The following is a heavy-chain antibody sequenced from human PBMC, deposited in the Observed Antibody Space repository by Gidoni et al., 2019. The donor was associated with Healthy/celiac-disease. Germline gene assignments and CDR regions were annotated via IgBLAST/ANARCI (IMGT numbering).Heavy chain of an antibody. J-gene: IGHJ4*02. CDR1: GGSIRRGGYY. V-gene: IGHV4-31*03. D-gene: IGHD2-2*01. CDR3: AIVVVPAASFDY. Sequence: QVQLQESGPGLVKPSQTLSLTCTVSGGSIRRGGYYWSWIRQHPGKGLEWIGYIYYSGSTYYNPSLKSRVTISVDTSKNQFSLKLSSVTAADTAVYYCAIVVVPAASFDYWGQGTLVTVSS. CDR2: IYYSGST.